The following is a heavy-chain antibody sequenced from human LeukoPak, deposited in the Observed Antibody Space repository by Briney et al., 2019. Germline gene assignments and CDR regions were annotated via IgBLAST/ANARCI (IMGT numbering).Heavy chain of an antibody. J-gene: IGHJ6*03. CDR1: GFTFGDYA. CDR3: TRDGDGYSSSWNRYYYYYYMDV. Sequence: GGSLRLSCTASGFTFGDYAMSWVRQAPGKGLEWVGFIRSKAYGGTTEYAASVEGRFTVSRDDSKSIAYLQMNSLKTEDTAVYYCTRDGDGYSSSWNRYYYYYYMDVWGKGTTVTVSS. V-gene: IGHV3-49*04. D-gene: IGHD6-13*01. CDR2: IRSKAYGGTT.